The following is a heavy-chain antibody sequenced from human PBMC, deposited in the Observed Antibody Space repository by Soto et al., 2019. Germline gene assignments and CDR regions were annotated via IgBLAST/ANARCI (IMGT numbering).Heavy chain of an antibody. D-gene: IGHD3-22*01. J-gene: IGHJ4*02. Sequence: PSETLSLTCXVSGGSISSYYWSWIRQPPGKGLEWIGYIYYSGSTNYNPSLKSRVTISVDTSKNQFSLKLSSVTAADTAVYYCASQTYRYYDSSGYYTFDYWGQGTLVTVSS. V-gene: IGHV4-59*01. CDR1: GGSISSYY. CDR2: IYYSGST. CDR3: ASQTYRYYDSSGYYTFDY.